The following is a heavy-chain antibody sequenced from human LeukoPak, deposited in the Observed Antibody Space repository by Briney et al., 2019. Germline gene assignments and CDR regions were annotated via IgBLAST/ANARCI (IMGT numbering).Heavy chain of an antibody. CDR2: IYYSGST. CDR1: GGSINSTSYY. D-gene: IGHD6-6*01. V-gene: IGHV4-39*07. Sequence: SETLSLTCTVSGGSINSTSYYWGWIRQPPGKGLEWIGNIYYSGSTYYNPSLKSRVTISVDTSKNQFSLKLSSVTAADTAVYYCARGGIAARPDSGYYYYYMDVWGKGTTVTVSS. J-gene: IGHJ6*03. CDR3: ARGGIAARPDSGYYYYYMDV.